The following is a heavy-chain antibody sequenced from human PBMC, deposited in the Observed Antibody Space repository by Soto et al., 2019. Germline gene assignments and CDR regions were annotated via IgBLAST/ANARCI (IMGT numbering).Heavy chain of an antibody. CDR2: SIPMFGTA. V-gene: IGHV1-69*01. CDR1: GGTFRNYA. Sequence: QVQLVQSGAEVKKPGSSVRVSCMTSGGTFRNYAVIWVRQAPGQGLECMGGSIPMFGTANYAQKFQGRVTITADESTSTAYMELTSVRSEDTAVYFCARALDSGPLPDAFNIWGQGTMVTVSS. D-gene: IGHD6-19*01. J-gene: IGHJ3*02. CDR3: ARALDSGPLPDAFNI.